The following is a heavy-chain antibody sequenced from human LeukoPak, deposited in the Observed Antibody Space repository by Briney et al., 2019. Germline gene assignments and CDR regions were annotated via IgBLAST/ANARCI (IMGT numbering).Heavy chain of an antibody. V-gene: IGHV4-59*01. CDR1: TGSISSFY. J-gene: IGHJ4*02. CDR2: IYYSGSP. CDR3: ARYSASHVTFDY. Sequence: PSETLSLTCTVSTGSISSFYWGWIRQPPGKGLEWIGHIYYSGSPNYNPSLQSRVTIPLDTSRNQFSLKLYSVTAADTAVYYCARYSASHVTFDYWGQGTLVTVSS. D-gene: IGHD1-26*01.